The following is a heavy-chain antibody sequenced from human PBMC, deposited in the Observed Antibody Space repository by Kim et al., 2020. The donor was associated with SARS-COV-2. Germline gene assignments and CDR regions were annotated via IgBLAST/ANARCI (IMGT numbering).Heavy chain of an antibody. CDR3: ARDGYGSGSYGWFDP. Sequence: SETLSLTCTMSGGSITGSYWSWIRQPPGKGLEWIGHIYDSGTTNYNPSLKSRAVISDDTSKNQFSLKLTSVTPADTAVYFCARDGYGSGSYGWFDPWGPG. J-gene: IGHJ5*02. CDR2: IYDSGTT. D-gene: IGHD3-10*01. V-gene: IGHV4-59*01. CDR1: GGSITGSY.